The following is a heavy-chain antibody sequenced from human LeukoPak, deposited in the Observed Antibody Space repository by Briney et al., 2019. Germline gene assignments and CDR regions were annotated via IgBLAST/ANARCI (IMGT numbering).Heavy chain of an antibody. D-gene: IGHD1-1*01. CDR2: FDPEDGET. CDR1: GYTLTELS. Sequence: VASVKVSCKVSGYTLTELSMHWVRQAPGKVLEWMGGFDPEDGETIYAQKFQGRVTMTEDTSTDTAYMELSSLRSEDTAVYYCATLRWGTTGTSVFDYWGQGTLVTVSS. CDR3: ATLRWGTTGTSVFDY. J-gene: IGHJ4*02. V-gene: IGHV1-24*01.